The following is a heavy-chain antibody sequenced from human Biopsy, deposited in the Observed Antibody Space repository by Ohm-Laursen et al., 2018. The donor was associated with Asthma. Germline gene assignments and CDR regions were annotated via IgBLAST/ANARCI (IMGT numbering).Heavy chain of an antibody. J-gene: IGHJ6*02. D-gene: IGHD2-8*01. CDR3: ARGGYCTSPTCPWGRYATDV. V-gene: IGHV3-7*01. CDR2: IEQHGSEE. Sequence: SLSLSCAPSAFTLLRYWLSWVGPAPAKALAWVARIEQHGSEEHYVDSEKGRFTISRDNAKNSLFLHMNSLRAGDSAVYYCARGGYCTSPTCPWGRYATDVWGQGTTVTVSS. CDR1: AFTLLRYW.